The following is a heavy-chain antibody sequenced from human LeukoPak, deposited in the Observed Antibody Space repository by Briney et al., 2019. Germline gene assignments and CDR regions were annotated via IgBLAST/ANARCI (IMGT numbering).Heavy chain of an antibody. D-gene: IGHD6-13*01. CDR3: ARGSASSSWGGEAFDI. CDR1: GFTFSDYY. J-gene: IGHJ3*02. Sequence: GSLRLSCAASGFTFSDYYMSWIRQAPGKGLEWVSYISSSGSTIYYADSVKGRFTISRENAKNSLYLQMNSLRAGDTAVYYCARGSASSSWGGEAFDIWGQGTMVTVSS. V-gene: IGHV3-11*04. CDR2: ISSSGSTI.